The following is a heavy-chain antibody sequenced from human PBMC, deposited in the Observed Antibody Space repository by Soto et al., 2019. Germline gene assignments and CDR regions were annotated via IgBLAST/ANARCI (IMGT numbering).Heavy chain of an antibody. V-gene: IGHV1-58*01. CDR2: IVVGSGNT. CDR1: GFTFTSSA. CDR3: AADLGYCSGGSWSGRYYYYYYGMDV. Sequence: QMQLVQSGPEVKKPGTSVKVSCKASGFTFTSSAVQWVRQARGQRLEWIGWIVVGSGNTNYAQKFQERVTITRDMSKSTAYMELSSLRSEDTAVYYCAADLGYCSGGSWSGRYYYYYYGMDVWGQGTTVTVSS. D-gene: IGHD2-15*01. J-gene: IGHJ6*02.